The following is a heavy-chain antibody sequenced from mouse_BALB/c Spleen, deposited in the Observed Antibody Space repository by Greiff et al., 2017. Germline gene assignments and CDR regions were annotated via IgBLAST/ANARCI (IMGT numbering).Heavy chain of an antibody. Sequence: VQLKESGPGLVKPSQSLSLTCTVTGYSITSDYAWNWIRQFPGNKLEWMGYISYSGSTSYNPSLKSRISITRDTSKNQFFLQLNSVTTEDTATYYCAREGYYGNSFYAMDYWGQGTSVTVSS. V-gene: IGHV3-2*02. D-gene: IGHD2-1*01. CDR2: ISYSGST. CDR1: GYSITSDYA. J-gene: IGHJ4*01. CDR3: AREGYYGNSFYAMDY.